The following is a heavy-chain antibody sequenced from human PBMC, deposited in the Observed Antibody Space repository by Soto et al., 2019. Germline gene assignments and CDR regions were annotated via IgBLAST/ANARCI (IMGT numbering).Heavy chain of an antibody. CDR3: ATLPRSSSWYRWFDP. CDR2: INHSGST. Sequence: SGTVSLTCAVDGGSFSGYYWSWIRQPPGKGLEWIGEINHSGSTNYNPSLKSRVTISVDTSKNQFSLKLSSVTAADTAVYYCATLPRSSSWYRWFDPWGQGTLVTVSS. V-gene: IGHV4-34*01. J-gene: IGHJ5*02. D-gene: IGHD6-13*01. CDR1: GGSFSGYY.